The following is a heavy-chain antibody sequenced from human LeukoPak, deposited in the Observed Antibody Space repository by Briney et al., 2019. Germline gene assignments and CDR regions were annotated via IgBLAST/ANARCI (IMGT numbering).Heavy chain of an antibody. Sequence: GGSLRLSCAPSGFTFSSYAMSWVRQAPGKGLEWVSAISGSGGSTYYADSVKGRFTISRDNSKNTLYLQMNSLRAEDTAVYYCAKAWGYYYDSSGYWKDWGQGTLVTVSS. J-gene: IGHJ4*02. CDR3: AKAWGYYYDSSGYWKD. V-gene: IGHV3-23*01. CDR2: ISGSGGST. CDR1: GFTFSSYA. D-gene: IGHD3-22*01.